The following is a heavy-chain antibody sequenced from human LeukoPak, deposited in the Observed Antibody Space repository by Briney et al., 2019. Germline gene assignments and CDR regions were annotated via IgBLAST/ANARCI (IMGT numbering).Heavy chain of an antibody. D-gene: IGHD1-26*01. J-gene: IGHJ6*03. CDR2: ISGSCGST. CDR3: AKAVGATLYYYMDV. CDR1: GFTFSRYA. Sequence: GSLRLSCAASGFTFSRYAMGWVRQAPGKGLEWVPAISGSCGSTYYADSVKGRFTISRDNSKNTLYLQMNSLRAEDTAVYYCAKAVGATLYYYMDVWGKGTTVTVSS. V-gene: IGHV3-23*01.